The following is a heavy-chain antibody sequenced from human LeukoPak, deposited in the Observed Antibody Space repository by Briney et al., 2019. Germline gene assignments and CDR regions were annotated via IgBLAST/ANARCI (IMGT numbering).Heavy chain of an antibody. V-gene: IGHV5-51*01. CDR2: IYPGDSDT. CDR1: GYSFTDYW. D-gene: IGHD3-10*01. J-gene: IGHJ4*02. CDR3: AIMYASGSSDFDH. Sequence: GESLKISCKGSGYSFTDYWIGWVRQMPGKGLEWMAIIYPGDSDTRYSPSFQGRVTISADKSISTAYLQWNSLKASDTAMYFCAIMYASGSSDFDHWGQGTLVTVSS.